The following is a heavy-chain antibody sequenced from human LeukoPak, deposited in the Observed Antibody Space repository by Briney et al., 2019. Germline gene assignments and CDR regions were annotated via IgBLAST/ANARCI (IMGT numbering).Heavy chain of an antibody. Sequence: GGSLRLSCAASGFTFSSYSMSWVRQAPGKGLEWVSAISGSGGSTYYADSVKGRFTISRDNSKNTLYLQMNSLRAEDTAVYYCARVDYGGYNYWGQGTLVTVSS. CDR3: ARVDYGGYNY. CDR1: GFTFSSYS. J-gene: IGHJ4*02. CDR2: ISGSGGST. V-gene: IGHV3-23*01. D-gene: IGHD4-23*01.